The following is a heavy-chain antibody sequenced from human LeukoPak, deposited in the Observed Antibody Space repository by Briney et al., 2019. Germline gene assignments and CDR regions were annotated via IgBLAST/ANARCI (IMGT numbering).Heavy chain of an antibody. V-gene: IGHV4-59*01. J-gene: IGHJ6*03. CDR3: AREISGYSSSWYSDYYYMDV. CDR1: GGSISSYY. CDR2: IYYSGST. D-gene: IGHD6-13*01. Sequence: SETLSLTCTVSGGSISSYYWSWIRQPPGKGLEWIGYIYYSGSTNYNPSLKSRVTISVDTSKNQFSLKLSSVTAADTAVYYCAREISGYSSSWYSDYYYMDVWGKGTTVTVSS.